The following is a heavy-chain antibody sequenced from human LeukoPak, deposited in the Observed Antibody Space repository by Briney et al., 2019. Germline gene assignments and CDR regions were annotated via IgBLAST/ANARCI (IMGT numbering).Heavy chain of an antibody. CDR3: ARELPGIVLVVDATIQEDTYYFDS. CDR1: GYTFTGYF. CDR2: INANSGGT. J-gene: IGHJ4*02. V-gene: IGHV1-2*06. D-gene: IGHD2-15*01. Sequence: ASVKVSCKASGYTFTGYFMHWVRQAPGQGLEWMGRINANSGGTRYAQNFQGRVTMTRDMSISTAYMELSKLRSDDTAVYHCARELPGIVLVVDATIQEDTYYFDSWGQGAPVTVSS.